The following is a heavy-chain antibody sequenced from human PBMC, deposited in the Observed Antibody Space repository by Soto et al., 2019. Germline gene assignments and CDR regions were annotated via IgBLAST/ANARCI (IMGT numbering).Heavy chain of an antibody. V-gene: IGHV1-8*01. D-gene: IGHD4-17*01. CDR2: MNPNSANT. CDR1: GYTFTSYD. Sequence: QVQLVQSGAEVKKPGASVKVSCKASGYTFTSYDINWVRQATGQELEWMGWMNPNSANTGDAQKFQGRVTMTRDTSISTAYTELSSLGFEDTAVYYCARSTNGYGDRHWGQGTLVTVSS. CDR3: ARSTNGYGDRH. J-gene: IGHJ4*02.